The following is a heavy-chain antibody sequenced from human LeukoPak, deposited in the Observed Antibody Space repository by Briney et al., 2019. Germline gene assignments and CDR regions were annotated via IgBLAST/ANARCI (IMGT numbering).Heavy chain of an antibody. CDR3: ARGIEARRWEGWPPMPSYGMDV. D-gene: IGHD1-26*01. J-gene: IGHJ6*02. V-gene: IGHV1-69*04. CDR2: IIPLLGKE. CDR1: GCTFSNYA. Sequence: SAVNVSCKPSGCTFSNYAISWVRHPPAQGLEWIGSIIPLLGKEKYDQKFHGRVRMTSDKSTSIAYMELSSLRSEDTAVYYCARGIEARRWEGWPPMPSYGMDVWGQGATVTV.